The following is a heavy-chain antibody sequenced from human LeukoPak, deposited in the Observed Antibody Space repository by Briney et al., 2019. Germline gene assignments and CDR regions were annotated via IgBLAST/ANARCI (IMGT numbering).Heavy chain of an antibody. CDR2: IYTSGST. D-gene: IGHD6-13*01. V-gene: IGHV4-4*07. Sequence: SETLSLTCTGSGGSISSYYWSWIRQPAGKGLEWIGRIYTSGSTNYNPSLKSRVTMSVDTSKNQFSLKLSSVTAADTAVYYCARRYSSSWYEGDSFDYWGQGTLVTVSS. J-gene: IGHJ4*02. CDR3: ARRYSSSWYEGDSFDY. CDR1: GGSISSYY.